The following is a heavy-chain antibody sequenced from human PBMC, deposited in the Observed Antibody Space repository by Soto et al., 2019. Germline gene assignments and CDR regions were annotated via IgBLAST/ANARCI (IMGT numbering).Heavy chain of an antibody. V-gene: IGHV4-39*01. D-gene: IGHD3-22*01. CDR1: GGSISGSSYY. J-gene: IGHJ4*02. CDR3: ARRSAVITALDYFDY. Sequence: QLQLQESGPGLVKPSETLSLTCTVSGGSISGSSYYWGWIRQPPGKGLEWIGSIYYSGSTYYNRSLKSRVTRPVDTSKNQCTLTMSSVTAADTAVYYCARRSAVITALDYFDYWGQGTLVTVSS. CDR2: IYYSGST.